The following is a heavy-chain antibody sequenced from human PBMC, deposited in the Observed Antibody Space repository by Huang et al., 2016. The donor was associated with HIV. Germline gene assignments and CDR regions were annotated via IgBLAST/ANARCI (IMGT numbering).Heavy chain of an antibody. CDR1: GFPFKNHA. D-gene: IGHD5-18*01. Sequence: QVQLVESGGGVVQPGRSLRLSCAASGFPFKNHAMHWVRQAPGKGLEWVAVISNDGSNNYYADSVKGRFTISRDSSKSTLFLHMTSLRTEDTAVYYCARAKDTWDAYDIWGQGTMVIVSS. CDR3: ARAKDTWDAYDI. CDR2: ISNDGSNN. V-gene: IGHV3-30-3*01. J-gene: IGHJ3*02.